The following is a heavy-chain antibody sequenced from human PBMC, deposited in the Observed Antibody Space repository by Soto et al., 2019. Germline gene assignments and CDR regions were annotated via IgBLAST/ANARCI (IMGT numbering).Heavy chain of an antibody. CDR1: GGSISSYY. J-gene: IGHJ6*02. CDR3: ARGLPLGDIVEVPARGVLYFNYGLDI. V-gene: IGHV4-4*07. Sequence: QVQLQESGPGLVKPSETLSLTCSVSGGSISSYYWSWIRQSAGKGLEWIGRFYTSGTSNFHPSFKSRVTLSADTSKNQISLKLSSVTAADTAVYYCARGLPLGDIVEVPARGVLYFNYGLDIWGQGTTVIVSS. CDR2: FYTSGTS. D-gene: IGHD2-2*01.